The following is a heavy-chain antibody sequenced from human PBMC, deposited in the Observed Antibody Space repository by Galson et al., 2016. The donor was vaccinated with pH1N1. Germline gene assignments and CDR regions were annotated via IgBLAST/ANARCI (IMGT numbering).Heavy chain of an antibody. D-gene: IGHD6-13*01. CDR3: AKGVGCGSWPSIDY. J-gene: IGHJ4*02. CDR1: GFTFNKYG. CDR2: ISYDGSNK. V-gene: IGHV3-30*18. Sequence: SLRLSCAASGFTFNKYGMHWVRQAPGKGLEWVAGISYDGSNKYYADSVKGRFTISRDDSKNMMYSQMNRLRAEDTAVYYCAKGVGCGSWPSIDYWGQGTLVTVSS.